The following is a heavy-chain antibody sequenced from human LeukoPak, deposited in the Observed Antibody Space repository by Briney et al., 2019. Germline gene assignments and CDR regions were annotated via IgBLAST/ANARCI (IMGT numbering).Heavy chain of an antibody. D-gene: IGHD2-8*01. Sequence: PSETLSLTCAVYGGSFSGYYWSWIRQPPGKGLEWIGEINHSGSTNYNPSLTSRVTISVDTSKNQFSLKLSSVTAADTAVYYCARKGLYYRTGFDPWGQGTLVTVS. J-gene: IGHJ5*02. CDR2: INHSGST. CDR3: ARKGLYYRTGFDP. CDR1: GGSFSGYY. V-gene: IGHV4-34*01.